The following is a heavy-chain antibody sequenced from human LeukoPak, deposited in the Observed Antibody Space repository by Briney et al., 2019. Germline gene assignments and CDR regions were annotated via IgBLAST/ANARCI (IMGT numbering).Heavy chain of an antibody. J-gene: IGHJ4*02. D-gene: IGHD2-2*01. CDR2: ISYDGSNA. V-gene: IGHV3-30-3*01. Sequence: GGSQTLSCAASGLTFISYAMHSARAPPGEGLGWVAVISYDGSNAYYADSVKGRFTISRDNSKNWLYLQMISMRAEDTAVYYCARMGTGTSGWDVDYWGQGNLVSVSS. CDR3: ARMGTGTSGWDVDY. CDR1: GLTFISYA.